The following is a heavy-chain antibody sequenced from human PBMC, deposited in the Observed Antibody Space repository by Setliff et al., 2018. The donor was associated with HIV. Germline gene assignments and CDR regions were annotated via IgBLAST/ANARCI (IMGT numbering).Heavy chain of an antibody. CDR3: ARDARLSGSYYGMDV. CDR1: GGSISSSNYC. V-gene: IGHV4-39*07. Sequence: SETLSLTCSVSGGSISSSNYCWGWIRQPPGKGLKWIGSIYYSGNTYYNPSLKSRVSISGQTSKNQFSLKLTSVTAADTAVYYCARDARLSGSYYGMDVWGQGTTVTVSS. CDR2: IYYSGNT. J-gene: IGHJ6*02. D-gene: IGHD1-26*01.